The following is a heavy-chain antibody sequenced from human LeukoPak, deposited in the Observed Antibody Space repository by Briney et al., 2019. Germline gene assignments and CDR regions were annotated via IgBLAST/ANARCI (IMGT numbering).Heavy chain of an antibody. V-gene: IGHV1-69*13. CDR2: IIPIFGTA. CDR1: GGTFSSYA. D-gene: IGHD3-16*01. J-gene: IGHJ4*02. Sequence: SVKVSCKASGGTFSSYAISWVRQAPGQGLEWMGGIIPIFGTANYAQKFQGRVTITADESTSTAYMELSSLRSEDTAVYYCARVQTLGALESFDYWGQGTLVTVSS. CDR3: ARVQTLGALESFDY.